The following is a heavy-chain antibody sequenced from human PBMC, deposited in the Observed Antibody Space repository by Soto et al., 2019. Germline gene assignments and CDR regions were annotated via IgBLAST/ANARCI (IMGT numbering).Heavy chain of an antibody. CDR3: ARAPYSNAWYRFDL. V-gene: IGHV3-7*03. CDR2: IKHDGSVQ. Sequence: GGSLRLSCEASGFTFSGYWMSWVRQAPGKGLEWVADIKHDGSVQYYVDSVKGRLTISRDNAKKQLYLQMNGLRAEDTALYYCARAPYSNAWYRFDLWGQGTLVTV. CDR1: GFTFSGYW. J-gene: IGHJ4*02. D-gene: IGHD4-4*01.